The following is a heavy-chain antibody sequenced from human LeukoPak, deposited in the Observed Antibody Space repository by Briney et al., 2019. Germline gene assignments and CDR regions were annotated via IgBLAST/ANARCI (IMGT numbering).Heavy chain of an antibody. D-gene: IGHD3-22*01. V-gene: IGHV4-61*02. J-gene: IGHJ4*02. CDR1: GNSISSGDNS. Sequence: PSETLSLTCTVSGNSISSGDNSWSWIRQPGGKGLEWIGRIYTSGSTNYNPSLKSRVTISGDTSKNQFSLRLSSVTAADTAVYYCARASYSYDINGWVPFDYWGQGTLVTVSS. CDR2: IYTSGST. CDR3: ARASYSYDINGWVPFDY.